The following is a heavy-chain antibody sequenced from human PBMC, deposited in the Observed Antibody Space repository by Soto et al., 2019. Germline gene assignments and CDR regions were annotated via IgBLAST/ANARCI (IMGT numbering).Heavy chain of an antibody. CDR2: IYSGGAT. V-gene: IGHV3-66*04. J-gene: IGHJ3*02. CDR3: ARQRGWLDAFDI. CDR1: GFTVSSTH. D-gene: IGHD5-12*01. Sequence: EVQLVESGGGLVQPGGSLRLSCAASGFTVSSTHMSWVRQAPGKGLEWVSFIYSGGATYHADSVEGRFTISRDKSQNTLYLQMNSLRAEDTAVYYCARQRGWLDAFDIWGQGTMVTVSS.